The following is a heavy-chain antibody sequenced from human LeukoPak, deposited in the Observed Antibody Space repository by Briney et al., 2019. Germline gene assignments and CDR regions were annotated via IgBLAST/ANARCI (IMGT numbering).Heavy chain of an antibody. V-gene: IGHV3-43*02. Sequence: GGSLRLSCAASGFIFDDYAMHWVRQAPGMRLEWVSLISGDGGGTYYATSVKGRFTISRDNSKNSLYLQMNSLRTEDTALYYCAKVRRQYVSLTPDLESWGQGTLVTVSS. CDR2: ISGDGGGT. CDR3: AKVRRQYVSLTPDLES. J-gene: IGHJ4*02. CDR1: GFIFDDYA. D-gene: IGHD1-14*01.